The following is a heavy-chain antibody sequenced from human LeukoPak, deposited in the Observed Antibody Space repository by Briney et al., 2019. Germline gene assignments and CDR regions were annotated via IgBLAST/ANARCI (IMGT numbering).Heavy chain of an antibody. CDR1: GGSFSGYY. CDR3: ARGPFTTVTTPYYYYYGMDV. Sequence: SETLSLTCAVYGGSFSGYYWSWLRQPPGKGLEWIGEINHSGSTNYNPSLKSRVTISVDTSKNQFSLTLSSVTAADTAVYYCARGPFTTVTTPYYYYYGMDVWGQGTTVTVSS. J-gene: IGHJ6*02. CDR2: INHSGST. V-gene: IGHV4-34*01. D-gene: IGHD4-17*01.